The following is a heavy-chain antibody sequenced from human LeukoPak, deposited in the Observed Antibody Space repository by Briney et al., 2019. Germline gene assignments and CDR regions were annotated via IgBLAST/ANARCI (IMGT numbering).Heavy chain of an antibody. Sequence: GGSLRLSCAASGFTFSSYAMHWVRQAPGKGLEWVAVISYDGSNKYYADSVKGRFTISRDNSKNTLYLQMNSLRAEDTAVYYCAKDNYDILTGYRYYYYGMDVWGQGTTVTVSS. V-gene: IGHV3-30-3*01. CDR2: ISYDGSNK. CDR3: AKDNYDILTGYRYYYYGMDV. D-gene: IGHD3-9*01. CDR1: GFTFSSYA. J-gene: IGHJ6*02.